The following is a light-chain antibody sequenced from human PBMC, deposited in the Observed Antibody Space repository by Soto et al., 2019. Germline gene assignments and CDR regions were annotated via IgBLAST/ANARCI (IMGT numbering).Light chain of an antibody. Sequence: QSVLTQPASVSGSPGQSITISCTGTSSDVGGYNYVSWYQQHPDKAPKLMIYLVSNRPSGISDRFSGSKSDNTASLTISGLQAEDEADYYCTSWTSSSTDVFGTGTKLTVL. V-gene: IGLV2-14*01. CDR1: SSDVGGYNY. CDR2: LVS. J-gene: IGLJ1*01. CDR3: TSWTSSSTDV.